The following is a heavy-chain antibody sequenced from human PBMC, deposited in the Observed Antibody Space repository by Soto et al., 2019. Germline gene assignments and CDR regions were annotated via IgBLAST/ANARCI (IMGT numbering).Heavy chain of an antibody. Sequence: QVQLQESGPGLVKPSQTLSLTCTVSGGSISSGDYYWSWIRQHPGKGLEWIGYFYYSGSTYYNPSLKSRVTISVDTSKNQCSLTLSSETAADTAVYYCARWWSGRPQGSDPWGQGTLVTVSS. J-gene: IGHJ5*02. D-gene: IGHD3-3*01. V-gene: IGHV4-31*03. CDR2: FYYSGST. CDR3: ARWWSGRPQGSDP. CDR1: GGSISSGDYY.